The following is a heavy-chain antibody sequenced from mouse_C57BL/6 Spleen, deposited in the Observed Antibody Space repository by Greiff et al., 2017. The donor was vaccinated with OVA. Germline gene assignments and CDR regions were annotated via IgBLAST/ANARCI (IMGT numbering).Heavy chain of an antibody. CDR2: IYPGDGDT. CDR1: GYAFSSSW. J-gene: IGHJ1*03. CDR3: ARWVSYWYFDV. V-gene: IGHV1-82*01. Sequence: VQLQQSGPELVKPGASVKISCKASGYAFSSSWMNWVKQRPGKGLEWIGRIYPGDGDTNYNGKFKGKATLTADKSSSTAYMQLSSLTSEDSAVYFCARWVSYWYFDVWGTGTTVTVSS.